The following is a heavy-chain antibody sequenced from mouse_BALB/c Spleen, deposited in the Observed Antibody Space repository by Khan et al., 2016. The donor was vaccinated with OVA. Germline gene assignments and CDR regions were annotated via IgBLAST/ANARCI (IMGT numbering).Heavy chain of an antibody. CDR1: GFTFSSFG. J-gene: IGHJ2*01. D-gene: IGHD4-1*01. CDR3: ARGNWAY. Sequence: EVELVESGGGLVQPGGSRKLSCAASGFTFSSFGMHWVRQAPEKGLEWVAYINSGCTTIYYADPVKGRFTISRDNPKNTLFLQMTSLRSEDTAMYYCARGNWAYWGQGTTLTVSS. CDR2: INSGCTTI. V-gene: IGHV5-17*02.